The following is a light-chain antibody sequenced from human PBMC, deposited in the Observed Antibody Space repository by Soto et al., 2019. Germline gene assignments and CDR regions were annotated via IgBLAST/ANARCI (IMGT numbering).Light chain of an antibody. J-gene: IGKJ1*01. Sequence: EIVLTQSPATLSSFPGDRVTLCCRASQYINTRLAWYQHRPGQSPRLLIYQTSLRAAGIPARFSGSGSGTEFTLTISSLQSEDFAVYYCQQYNNWPRTFGQGTKVDIK. CDR3: QQYNNWPRT. CDR1: QYINTR. CDR2: QTS. V-gene: IGKV3D-15*01.